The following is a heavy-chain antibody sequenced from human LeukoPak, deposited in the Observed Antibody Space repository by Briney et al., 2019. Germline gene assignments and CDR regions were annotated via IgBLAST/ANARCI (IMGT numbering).Heavy chain of an antibody. CDR3: ARATVGGGFDY. CDR1: EFTDSHNY. CDR2: IYNGGRI. Sequence: GWALRLSCAASEFTDSHNYMSWVRQAPCKGLAWVSFIYNGGRIDNVESVMDRFTIYRDHSKNKLFLQMNNVRGESTAVYYCARATVGGGFDYWGQGTLVTVSS. V-gene: IGHV3-66*01. J-gene: IGHJ4*02. D-gene: IGHD6-19*01.